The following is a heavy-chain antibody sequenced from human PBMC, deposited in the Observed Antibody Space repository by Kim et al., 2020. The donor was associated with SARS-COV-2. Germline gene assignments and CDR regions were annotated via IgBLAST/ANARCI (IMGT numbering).Heavy chain of an antibody. CDR1: GFTFSSYA. CDR3: ARDMDSSGSGFLPDY. CDR2: ISYDGSNK. J-gene: IGHJ4*02. V-gene: IGHV3-30-3*01. Sequence: GGSLRLSCAASGFTFSSYAMHWVRQAPGKGLEWVAVISYDGSNKYYADSVKGRFTISRDNSKNTLYLQMNSLRAEDTAVYYCARDMDSSGSGFLPDYWGQGTLVTVSS. D-gene: IGHD6-19*01.